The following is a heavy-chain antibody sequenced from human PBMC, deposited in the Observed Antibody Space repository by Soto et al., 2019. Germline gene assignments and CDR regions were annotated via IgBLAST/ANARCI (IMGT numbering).Heavy chain of an antibody. V-gene: IGHV4-34*01. J-gene: IGHJ6*02. D-gene: IGHD3-10*01. CDR3: AGERRLWFGLYYYYYGMDV. CDR1: GGSFSGYY. Sequence: PSETLSLTCAVYGGSFSGYYWSWIRQPPGKGLEWIGEINHSGSTNYNPSLKSRVTISVDTSKNQFSLKLSSVTAADTAVYYCAGERRLWFGLYYYYYGMDVWGQGTTVTVSS. CDR2: INHSGST.